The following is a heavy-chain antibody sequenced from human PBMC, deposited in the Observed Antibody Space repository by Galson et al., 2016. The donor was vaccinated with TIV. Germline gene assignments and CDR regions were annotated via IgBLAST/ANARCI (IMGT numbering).Heavy chain of an antibody. Sequence: SVKVSCKASGGTYSNFPITWVRQAPGQGLEWMGGIPPISDTSDYAQKFQGRVTITADKSTSTIYLELSSLKFEDTAVYYCARDFTDSSGYYHTHWYFDLWGRGTLVTVSS. CDR2: IPPISDTS. V-gene: IGHV1-69*06. CDR3: ARDFTDSSGYYHTHWYFDL. J-gene: IGHJ2*01. CDR1: GGTYSNFP. D-gene: IGHD3-22*01.